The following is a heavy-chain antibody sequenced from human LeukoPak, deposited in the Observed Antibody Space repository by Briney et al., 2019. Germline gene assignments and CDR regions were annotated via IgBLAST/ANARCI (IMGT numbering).Heavy chain of an antibody. V-gene: IGHV3-21*01. CDR2: ITAGSSYI. CDR1: GFTVSRTY. Sequence: GGSLRLSCAASGFTVSRTYMTWVRQAPGKGLEWVSSITAGSSYIDYTPSVEGRFTISRDNSKNSLFLHMNSLRAEDTALYYCARVGVSATNTPAFDYWGQGTLVTVSS. D-gene: IGHD2-15*01. CDR3: ARVGVSATNTPAFDY. J-gene: IGHJ4*02.